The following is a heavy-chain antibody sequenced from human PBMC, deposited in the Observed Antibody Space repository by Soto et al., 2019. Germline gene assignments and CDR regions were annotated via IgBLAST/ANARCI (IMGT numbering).Heavy chain of an antibody. V-gene: IGHV3-48*02. J-gene: IGHJ6*02. CDR2: ISSRSYTI. Sequence: EVQLVESGGGLVQPGGSLRLYCAASGFSFSTYSMNWVRQAPGKGLEWVSYISSRSYTIYYVDSVKGRFTISRDNAKNSLYLQMNSLRDEDTAVYYCARGGSSSDNGMDVWGQGTTVTVSS. CDR1: GFSFSTYS. D-gene: IGHD6-6*01. CDR3: ARGGSSSDNGMDV.